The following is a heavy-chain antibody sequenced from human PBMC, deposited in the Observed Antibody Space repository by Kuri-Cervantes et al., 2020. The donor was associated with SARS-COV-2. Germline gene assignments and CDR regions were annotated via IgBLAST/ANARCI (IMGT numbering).Heavy chain of an antibody. D-gene: IGHD3-10*01. J-gene: IGHJ4*02. CDR1: GGSFSGYY. CDR3: ASVPGIGYYSDY. CDR2: INHSGST. V-gene: IGHV4-34*01. Sequence: SETLSLTCAVYGGSFSGYYWSWIRQPPGKGLEWIGEINHSGSTNYNPSLKSPVTISVDTSKNQFSLKLSSVTAADTAVYYCASVPGIGYYSDYWGQGTLVTVSS.